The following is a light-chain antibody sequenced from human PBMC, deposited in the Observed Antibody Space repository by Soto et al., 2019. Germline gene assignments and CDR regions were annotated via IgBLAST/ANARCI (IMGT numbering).Light chain of an antibody. J-gene: IGLJ1*01. V-gene: IGLV2-23*02. CDR3: CSYAGSSTYV. Sequence: QCVLTQPASVSGSPGQSITISCTGTSSDVGSYNLVSWYQQHPGKAPKLMIYEVSKRPSGVSNRFSGSKSGNTASLTISGLQAEDEADYYCCSYAGSSTYVFGTGTEVTVL. CDR1: SSDVGSYNL. CDR2: EVS.